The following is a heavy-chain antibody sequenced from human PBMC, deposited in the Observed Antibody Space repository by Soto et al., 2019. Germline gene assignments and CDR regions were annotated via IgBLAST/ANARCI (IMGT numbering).Heavy chain of an antibody. CDR1: GFTFSSYD. D-gene: IGHD1-26*01. V-gene: IGHV3-23*01. CDR3: AKDLYSGRCYILFY. CDR2: ISGDTVNT. Sequence: LRLSCAASGFTFSSYDMGWVRQAPGKGLQWVSTISGDTVNTYYEDSVKGRFTISRDNSKNTLYLQMSSLRAEDTAVYFCAKDLYSGRCYILFYWGQRSHVTGSS. J-gene: IGHJ4*02.